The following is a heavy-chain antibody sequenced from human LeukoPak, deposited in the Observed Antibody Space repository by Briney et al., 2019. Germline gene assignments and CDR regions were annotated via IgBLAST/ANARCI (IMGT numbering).Heavy chain of an antibody. J-gene: IGHJ4*02. CDR2: ISSSSSYI. V-gene: IGHV3-21*01. Sequence: GGSVRLLCAASGFPLSSYSMKWVRQAPGKGLEGVSSISSSSSYIYYAESVKGRFTISRDNAKNSLYLQMNSLRAEDTAVYYCARELAAGGGNWGQGTLVTVSS. D-gene: IGHD2-15*01. CDR1: GFPLSSYS. CDR3: ARELAAGGGN.